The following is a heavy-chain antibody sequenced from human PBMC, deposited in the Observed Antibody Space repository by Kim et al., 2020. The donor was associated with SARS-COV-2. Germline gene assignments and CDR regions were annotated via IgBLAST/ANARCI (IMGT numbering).Heavy chain of an antibody. J-gene: IGHJ4*02. CDR3: ARDRDGWGSYYNS. Sequence: GGSLRLSCAASGFSFSSYFMHWVRQAPGKGLEWVALISYDGSKKYYADSVKGRSTISRDNSKNTLYLQMNSLRAEVTAVYCCARDRDGWGSYYNSWGQGTLVTVSS. D-gene: IGHD3-10*01. CDR2: ISYDGSKK. V-gene: IGHV3-30*04. CDR1: GFSFSSYF.